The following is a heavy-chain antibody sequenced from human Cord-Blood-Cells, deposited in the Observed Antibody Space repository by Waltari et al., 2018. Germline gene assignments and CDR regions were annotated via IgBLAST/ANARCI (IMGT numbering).Heavy chain of an antibody. Sequence: QLQLQESGPGLVKPSETLSLTCTVSGGSISSSSYYWGWIRQPPGKGLEWIGSIYYSGSTYYTPSLKSRVTISVDTSKNQFSLKLSSVTAADTAVYYCARIVVVTAIDYWGQGTLVTVSS. CDR1: GGSISSSSYY. CDR2: IYYSGST. V-gene: IGHV4-39*07. D-gene: IGHD2-21*02. CDR3: ARIVVVTAIDY. J-gene: IGHJ4*02.